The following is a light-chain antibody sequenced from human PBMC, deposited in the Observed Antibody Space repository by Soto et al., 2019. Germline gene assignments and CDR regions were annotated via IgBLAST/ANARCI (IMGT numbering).Light chain of an antibody. Sequence: QSALTQPPSASGSPGQSVTISCTGTSSDVGGYNYVSWYQQHPGKAPKLMIYEVSKRPSGVPDRFSGSKSGNTASLTVSGLQADDEADYYCSSSAGSNNLGVFGTGTKVTVL. CDR2: EVS. V-gene: IGLV2-8*01. CDR3: SSSAGSNNLGV. J-gene: IGLJ1*01. CDR1: SSDVGGYNY.